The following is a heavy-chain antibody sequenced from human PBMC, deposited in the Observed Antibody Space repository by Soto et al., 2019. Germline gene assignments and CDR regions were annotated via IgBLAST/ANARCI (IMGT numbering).Heavy chain of an antibody. Sequence: QVQLVQSGAEVKKPGSSVKVSCKASGGTFSSYTITWVRQAPGQGLEWMGRIIPILDLANYAQKFQGRVTIPADKTTSTAYMELSSLRSEDTAVYYCAGEVVSMDYWGQGTLVTVSS. J-gene: IGHJ4*02. V-gene: IGHV1-69*08. CDR2: IIPILDLA. CDR3: AGEVVSMDY. CDR1: GGTFSSYT. D-gene: IGHD2-15*01.